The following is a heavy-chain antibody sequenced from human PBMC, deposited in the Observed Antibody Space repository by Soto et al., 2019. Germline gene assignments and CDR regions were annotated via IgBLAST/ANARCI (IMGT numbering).Heavy chain of an antibody. CDR1: GYTFTSYG. J-gene: IGHJ6*03. D-gene: IGHD2-2*01. V-gene: IGHV1-18*01. CDR3: ARDRGDVNCSSTSCWLVNYYYYYYMDV. Sequence: GASVKVSCKASGYTFTSYGISWVRQAPGQGLEWMGWISAYNGNTNYAQKLQGRVTMTTDTSTSTAYMELRSLRSDDTAVYYCARDRGDVNCSSTSCWLVNYYYYYYMDVWGKGTTVTVSS. CDR2: ISAYNGNT.